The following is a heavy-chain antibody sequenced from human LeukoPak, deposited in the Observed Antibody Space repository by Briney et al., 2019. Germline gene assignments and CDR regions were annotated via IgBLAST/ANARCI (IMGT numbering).Heavy chain of an antibody. V-gene: IGHV3-48*04. Sequence: GGSLRLSCAASGFTFSSYSMNWVRQAPGKGLEWVSYISSSGRTIYYADSVKGRFTISRDNAKNSLYLQMNSLRAEDTAVYYCARHSFDWLLSYRFDYWGQGTLVTVSS. CDR1: GFTFSSYS. CDR3: ARHSFDWLLSYRFDY. D-gene: IGHD3-9*01. CDR2: ISSSGRTI. J-gene: IGHJ4*02.